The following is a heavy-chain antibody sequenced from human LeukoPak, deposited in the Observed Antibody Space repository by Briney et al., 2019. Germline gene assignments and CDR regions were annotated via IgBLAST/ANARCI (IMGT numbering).Heavy chain of an antibody. D-gene: IGHD1-26*01. CDR2: ISSSSSYI. V-gene: IGHV3-21*01. CDR1: GFTFSSYS. Sequence: TGGSLRLSCAASGFTFSSYSMNWVRQAPGKGLEWVSSISSSSSYIYYADSVKGRFTISRDNAKNSLYLQMNSLRAEDTAVYYCASGSGSYSGVDYWGQGTLVTVSS. J-gene: IGHJ4*02. CDR3: ASGSGSYSGVDY.